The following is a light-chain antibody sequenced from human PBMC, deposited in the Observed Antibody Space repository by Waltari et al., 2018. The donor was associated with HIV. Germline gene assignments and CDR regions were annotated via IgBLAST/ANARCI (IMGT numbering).Light chain of an antibody. CDR2: GDS. CDR3: QSYDNHLSGLWV. Sequence: SVLTQPPSVSGAPGQWVTIPCTGNNSNIGAGYAVTWYRQFPGSAPELVVYGDSIRPLGVPDRFSGSKSGVSASLDISGLQTEDEADYYCQSYDNHLSGLWVFGGGTKLTVL. CDR1: NSNIGAGYA. V-gene: IGLV1-40*01. J-gene: IGLJ3*02.